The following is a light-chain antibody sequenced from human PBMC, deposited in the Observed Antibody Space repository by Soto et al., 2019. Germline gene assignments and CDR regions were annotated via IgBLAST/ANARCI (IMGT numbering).Light chain of an antibody. Sequence: DIQMTQSPSSLSASVGDRVTITCRASQSISNYLNWYQQKPGKAPKLLMFAASSLQSGVPSRFSGGGSGTDFTLTIRRLQPEDFATYYCQQSYSTPRTFGQGTKVEIK. CDR3: QQSYSTPRT. J-gene: IGKJ1*01. CDR2: AAS. CDR1: QSISNY. V-gene: IGKV1-39*01.